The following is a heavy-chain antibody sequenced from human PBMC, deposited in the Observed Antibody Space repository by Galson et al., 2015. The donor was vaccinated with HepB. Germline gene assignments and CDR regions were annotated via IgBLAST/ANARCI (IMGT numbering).Heavy chain of an antibody. CDR3: ARGRRYSSGRYYYYGMDV. CDR2: IIPSLDET. CDR1: TDTFNTYS. J-gene: IGHJ6*02. D-gene: IGHD5-18*01. V-gene: IGHV1-69*04. Sequence: AVKVSCKAATDTFNTYSITWVRQAPGQGLEWMGRIIPSLDETNFAQKFQGRPSLTADRSTNTVYMELSTLTSDDTAMYYCARGRRYSSGRYYYYGMDVWGQGTEVTVSS.